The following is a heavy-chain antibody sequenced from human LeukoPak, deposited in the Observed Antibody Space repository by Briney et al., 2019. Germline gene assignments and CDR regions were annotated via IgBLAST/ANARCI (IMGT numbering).Heavy chain of an antibody. J-gene: IGHJ2*01. CDR1: GGSISSYY. D-gene: IGHD6-13*01. Sequence: NSSETLSLTCTVSGGSISSYYWSWIRQPAGKGLEWIGRIYTSGSTNYNPSLKSRVTMSVDTSKNQFSLKLSSVTAADTAVYYCARVYYSNSYDYWYFDLWGRGTLVTVSS. CDR3: ARVYYSNSYDYWYFDL. CDR2: IYTSGST. V-gene: IGHV4-4*07.